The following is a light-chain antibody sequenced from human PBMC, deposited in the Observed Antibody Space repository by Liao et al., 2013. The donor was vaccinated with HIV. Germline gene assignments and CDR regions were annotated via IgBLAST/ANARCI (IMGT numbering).Light chain of an antibody. Sequence: SYMLTQPPSVSVAPGATATITCGGDNIGGRSVHWYQHKAGQAPHLVISYDNDRPSGIPARFSGSNSGNTATLTINRVEAGDEADYYCQVWDSSSDHPVVFGGGTKLTVL. CDR3: QVWDSSSDHPVV. J-gene: IGLJ2*01. CDR2: YDN. CDR1: NIGGRS. V-gene: IGLV3-21*04.